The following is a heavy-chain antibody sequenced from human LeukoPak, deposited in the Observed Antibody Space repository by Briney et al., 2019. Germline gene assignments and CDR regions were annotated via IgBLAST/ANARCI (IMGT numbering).Heavy chain of an antibody. J-gene: IGHJ4*02. Sequence: GGSLRLSWAAYGFTFSSYAMHWVRQAPGKGLEWVALISYDVSNKYYADSVKGRFTISRDNSKNTLYLQMNSLRTEDTAVYYCLRGDRRDYWGQGALVTVSS. CDR1: GFTFSSYA. CDR3: LRGDRRDY. V-gene: IGHV3-30*04. CDR2: ISYDVSNK.